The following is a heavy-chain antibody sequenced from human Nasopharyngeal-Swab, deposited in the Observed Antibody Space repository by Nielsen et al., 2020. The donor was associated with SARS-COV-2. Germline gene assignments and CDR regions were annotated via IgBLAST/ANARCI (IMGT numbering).Heavy chain of an antibody. Sequence: ASVKVSCKASGYTFTSYAINWVRQAPGQGLEWMGWINTNTGNPTYAQGFTGRFVFSLDTSVSTAYLQISSLKAEDTAVYYCARDRRGSYYDIKFDYWGQGTLVTVSS. V-gene: IGHV7-4-1*02. CDR3: ARDRRGSYYDIKFDY. CDR2: INTNTGNP. D-gene: IGHD1-26*01. J-gene: IGHJ4*02. CDR1: GYTFTSYA.